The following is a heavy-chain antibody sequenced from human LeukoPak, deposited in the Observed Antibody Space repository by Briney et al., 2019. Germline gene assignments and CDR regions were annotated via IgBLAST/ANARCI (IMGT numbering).Heavy chain of an antibody. CDR2: INHSGST. D-gene: IGHD5-12*01. CDR1: GGSFSGYY. J-gene: IGHJ5*02. CDR3: ARRRATMSRNWFDP. V-gene: IGHV4-34*01. Sequence: SETLSLTCAVYGGSFSGYYWSWIRQPPGKGLEWIGEINHSGSTNYNPSLRSRVTISVDMSKNRFSLRLRSVNAADTAVYYCARRRATMSRNWFDPWGQGTLVTVSS.